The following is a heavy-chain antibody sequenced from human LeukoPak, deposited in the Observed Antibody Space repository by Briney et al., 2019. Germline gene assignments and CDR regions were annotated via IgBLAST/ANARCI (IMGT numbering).Heavy chain of an antibody. D-gene: IGHD6-13*01. J-gene: IGHJ6*03. Sequence: EASVKVSCKASGGTFSSYAISWVRQAPGQGLEWMGGIIPIFGTANYAQKFQGRVTITADESTSTAYMELSSLRSEDTAVYYCARGRKRYSSSWYWYYYYYMDVWGKGTTVTISS. V-gene: IGHV1-69*01. CDR1: GGTFSSYA. CDR3: ARGRKRYSSSWYWYYYYYMDV. CDR2: IIPIFGTA.